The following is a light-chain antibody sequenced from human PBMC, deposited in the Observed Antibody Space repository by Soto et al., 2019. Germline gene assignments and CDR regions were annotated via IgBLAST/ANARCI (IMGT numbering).Light chain of an antibody. V-gene: IGKV1-39*01. Sequence: DIQMTQSPSSLSASIGDRVTITCRASQSISRHLNWYQQKPGKAPKLLIYAASSLQSGVPSRFGGRGSGTDFTLTISSLQPEDFATYYCQQSYSSLRTFGQGTKVEIK. CDR1: QSISRH. CDR2: AAS. J-gene: IGKJ1*01. CDR3: QQSYSSLRT.